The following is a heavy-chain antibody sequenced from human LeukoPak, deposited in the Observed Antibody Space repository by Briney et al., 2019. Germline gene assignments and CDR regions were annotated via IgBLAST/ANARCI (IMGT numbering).Heavy chain of an antibody. Sequence: ASVKVSCKASGYTFTSYDINWVRQATGQGLEWMGWMNPNSGNTGYAQKFQGRVTMTRNTSISTAYMELSSLRSEDTAVYYCARGGIAAAGAANWFDPWGQGTLVTVPS. V-gene: IGHV1-8*01. CDR1: GYTFTSYD. CDR3: ARGGIAAAGAANWFDP. D-gene: IGHD6-13*01. CDR2: MNPNSGNT. J-gene: IGHJ5*02.